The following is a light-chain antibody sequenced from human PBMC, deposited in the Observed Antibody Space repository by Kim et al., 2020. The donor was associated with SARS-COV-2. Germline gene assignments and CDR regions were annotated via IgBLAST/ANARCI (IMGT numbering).Light chain of an antibody. Sequence: DIQMTQSPSSLSASVGDRVTIACRASQDIRKDLGWYQQEPGKALKRLMYNASNLQSGVPSRFSGSGSGAEFTLTISSLQPEDFGTYYCLQLTDYPLTFGGGTKVDIK. CDR3: LQLTDYPLT. CDR2: NAS. CDR1: QDIRKD. V-gene: IGKV1-17*01. J-gene: IGKJ4*01.